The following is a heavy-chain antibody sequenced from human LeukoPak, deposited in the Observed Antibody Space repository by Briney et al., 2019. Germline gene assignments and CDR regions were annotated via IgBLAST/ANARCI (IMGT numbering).Heavy chain of an antibody. CDR2: ISSTSSYI. Sequence: GGSLRLSCEGSGFTFSGYTMIWVRQAPGKGLEWLTSISSTSSYIYYADSVKGRFTISRDNAKNSLYLQMNSLRAEDTAVYYCARNLPAADYWGQGTLVTVSS. D-gene: IGHD2-2*01. CDR3: ARNLPAADY. V-gene: IGHV3-21*01. J-gene: IGHJ4*02. CDR1: GFTFSGYT.